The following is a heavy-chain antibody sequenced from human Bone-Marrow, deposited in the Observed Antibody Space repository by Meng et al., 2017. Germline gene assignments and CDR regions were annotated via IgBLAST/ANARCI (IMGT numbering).Heavy chain of an antibody. Sequence: SVKVSCKASGGTFSSYAISWVRQAPGQGLEWMGGIIPIFGTANYAQKFQGRVTMTRNTSISTAYMELSSLRSEDTAVYYCARGGFDSSGYSVTRTDAFDIWGQGTMVTVSS. CDR1: GGTFSSYA. D-gene: IGHD3-22*01. CDR3: ARGGFDSSGYSVTRTDAFDI. CDR2: IIPIFGTA. J-gene: IGHJ3*02. V-gene: IGHV1-69*05.